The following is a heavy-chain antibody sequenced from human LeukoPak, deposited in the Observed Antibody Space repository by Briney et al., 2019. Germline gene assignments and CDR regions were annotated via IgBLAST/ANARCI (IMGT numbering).Heavy chain of an antibody. Sequence: GGSLRLSCAASTFTLSSYTMNWVRQAPGKGLEWVSSIISSSTYINYAHSVKGRFTISRDNAKNSMALQLNSLRAEDTAVYYCARVRFGGPQFFDIWGEGTMVTVA. CDR1: TFTLSSYT. D-gene: IGHD3-10*01. J-gene: IGHJ3*02. V-gene: IGHV3-21*01. CDR3: ARVRFGGPQFFDI. CDR2: IISSSTYI.